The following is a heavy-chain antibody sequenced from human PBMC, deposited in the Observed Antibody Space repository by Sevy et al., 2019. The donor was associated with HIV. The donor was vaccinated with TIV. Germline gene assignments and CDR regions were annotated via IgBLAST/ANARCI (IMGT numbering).Heavy chain of an antibody. J-gene: IGHJ4*02. Sequence: GGSLRLSCAASGFAFSSYAMSWVRQAPGKGLEWVSAISGSGGSTYYADSVKGRFTISRDNSKNTLYLQMNSLRAEDTAVYYCAKVTDLAVAGKWPSYYFDYWGQGTLVTVSS. CDR3: AKVTDLAVAGKWPSYYFDY. D-gene: IGHD6-19*01. CDR2: ISGSGGST. CDR1: GFAFSSYA. V-gene: IGHV3-23*01.